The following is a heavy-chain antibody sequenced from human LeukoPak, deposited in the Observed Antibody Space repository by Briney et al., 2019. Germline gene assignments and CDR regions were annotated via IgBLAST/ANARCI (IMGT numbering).Heavy chain of an antibody. CDR3: ARVIGIQLWFRSRGSYFDY. D-gene: IGHD5-18*01. Sequence: SETLSLTCAVYGGSFSGYYWSWIRQPPGKGLEWIGEINHSGSTNYNPSLKSRVTISVDTSKNQFSLKLSSVTAADTAVYYCARVIGIQLWFRSRGSYFDYWGQGTLVTVSS. V-gene: IGHV4-34*01. CDR2: INHSGST. J-gene: IGHJ4*02. CDR1: GGSFSGYY.